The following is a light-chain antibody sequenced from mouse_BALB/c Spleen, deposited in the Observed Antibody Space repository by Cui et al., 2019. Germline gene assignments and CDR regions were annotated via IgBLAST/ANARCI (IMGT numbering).Light chain of an antibody. CDR2: YAS. J-gene: IGKJ2*01. V-gene: IGKV6-32*01. Sequence: SIVMTQTPIFLLVFAGDRVTITCKASQSVSNDVAWYQQKPGQSPKLLIYYASNRYTGVPDRFTGSGYGTDFTFTISTVQAEDLAVYFCQQDYSSPYTFGGGTKLEIK. CDR1: QSVSND. CDR3: QQDYSSPYT.